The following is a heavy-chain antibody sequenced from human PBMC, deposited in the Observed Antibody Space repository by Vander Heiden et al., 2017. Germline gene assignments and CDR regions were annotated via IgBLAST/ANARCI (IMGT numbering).Heavy chain of an antibody. D-gene: IGHD2-15*01. CDR3: ARVGVLEDCSGGRCYSFDY. CDR1: GYTFTSYG. Sequence: EVKKPGASVKVSCKASGYTFTSYGISWVRQAPGQGLEWMGWISAYNGNTNYAQKLQDRGTMTTDTSTSTAYMELRSLRSEETAVYSCARVGVLEDCSGGRCYSFDYWGQGTMVTVFS. CDR2: ISAYNGNT. V-gene: IGHV1-18*01. J-gene: IGHJ4*02.